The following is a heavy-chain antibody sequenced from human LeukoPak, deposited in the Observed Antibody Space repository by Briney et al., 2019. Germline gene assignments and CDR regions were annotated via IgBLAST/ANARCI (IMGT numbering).Heavy chain of an antibody. D-gene: IGHD5-18*01. V-gene: IGHV3-7*01. Sequence: PGGSLRLSCVASEFTFSNYWVTWVRQAPGKGLEWVANIKEDGSDKYYVDSVKGRFTISRDNAKNSLYLQMNNLRAEDTAVYYCARDVGYLRFDYWGQGTLVTVSS. CDR3: ARDVGYLRFDY. CDR1: EFTFSNYW. J-gene: IGHJ4*02. CDR2: IKEDGSDK.